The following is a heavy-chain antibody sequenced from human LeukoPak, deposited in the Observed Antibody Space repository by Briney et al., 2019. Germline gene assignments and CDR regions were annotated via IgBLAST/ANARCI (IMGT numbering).Heavy chain of an antibody. J-gene: IGHJ4*02. Sequence: PGGSLRLSCAASGFTFSSYSMNWVRQAPGKGLEWVSSISSSSSYIYYADSVKGRFTISRDNAKNPLYLQMNSLRAEDTAVYYCARDVARQQTTGIAAAGTVDYWGQGTLVTVSS. CDR2: ISSSSSYI. CDR3: ARDVARQQTTGIAAAGTVDY. D-gene: IGHD6-13*01. V-gene: IGHV3-21*01. CDR1: GFTFSSYS.